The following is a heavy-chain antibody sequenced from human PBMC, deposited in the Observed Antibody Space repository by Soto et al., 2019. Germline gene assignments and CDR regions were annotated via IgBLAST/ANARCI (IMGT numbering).Heavy chain of an antibody. CDR1: GYSFTSYW. D-gene: IGHD6-13*01. CDR3: ARSFDAGNRYYGMDX. Sequence: VEALKISWKGSGYSFTSYWIGWVRQMPGKGVELMGIIYPGDSDTRYSTSFQGKVTISAYKSISTAYLQWSSLQASETAMYYCARSFDAGNRYYGMDXWGQGTTVTVS. CDR2: IYPGDSDT. V-gene: IGHV5-51*01. J-gene: IGHJ6*02.